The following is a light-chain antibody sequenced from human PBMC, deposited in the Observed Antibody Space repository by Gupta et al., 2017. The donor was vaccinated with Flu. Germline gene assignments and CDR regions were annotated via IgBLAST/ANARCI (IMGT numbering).Light chain of an antibody. CDR3: QVWDSSSDHLYV. CDR1: NIGSKS. CDR2: DDS. J-gene: IGLJ1*01. Sequence: SYVLTQPPSVSVVPGQTARITCGGNNIGSKSVHWYQQKPGQAPVLVVYDDSDRHSGIPERFSGSNPGNTATLTISRVEAGDEADYYCQVWDSSSDHLYVFGTGTKVTVL. V-gene: IGLV3-21*02.